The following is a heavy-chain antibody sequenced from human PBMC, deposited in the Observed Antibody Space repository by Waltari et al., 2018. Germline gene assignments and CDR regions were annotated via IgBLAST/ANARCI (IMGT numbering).Heavy chain of an antibody. D-gene: IGHD6-13*01. CDR2: IRYDGSNK. CDR3: AKDEGDVSSSSWYGGWFDP. J-gene: IGHJ5*02. V-gene: IGHV3-30*02. CDR1: GFTFSSYG. Sequence: QVQLVESGGGVVQPGGSLRLSCAASGFTFSSYGMHWVRQAQVKGLEWVAFIRYDGSNKYYADSVKGRFTISRDNSKNTLYLQMNSLRAEDTAVYYCAKDEGDVSSSSWYGGWFDPWGQGTLVTVSS.